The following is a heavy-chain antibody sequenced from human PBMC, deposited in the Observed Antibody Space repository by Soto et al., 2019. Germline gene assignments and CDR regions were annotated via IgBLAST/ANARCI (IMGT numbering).Heavy chain of an antibody. Sequence: ASVKVYCKASGYTFTGYNMHWVRQAPGQGLEWMGWINPNSGGTNYAQKFQGWVTMTRDTSISTAYMELSRLRSDDTAVYYCAREGIAAAGTLYGMDVWGQGTTVTVSS. V-gene: IGHV1-2*04. D-gene: IGHD6-13*01. CDR3: AREGIAAAGTLYGMDV. J-gene: IGHJ6*02. CDR1: GYTFTGYN. CDR2: INPNSGGT.